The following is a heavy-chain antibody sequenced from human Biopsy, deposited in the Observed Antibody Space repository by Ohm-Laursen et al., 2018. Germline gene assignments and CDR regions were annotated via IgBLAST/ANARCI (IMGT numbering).Heavy chain of an antibody. D-gene: IGHD4-23*01. J-gene: IGHJ6*02. Sequence: SLRLSCTASGFSFSDYHMRWIRQAPGRGLEWVSYISGGGTIYYGDSMKGRVTISRDNAKNSLYLQVHSLRAEDTAVYYCARDTRWSPYSMDVWGQGTTVFVSS. CDR3: ARDTRWSPYSMDV. CDR1: GFSFSDYH. CDR2: ISGGGTI. V-gene: IGHV3-11*01.